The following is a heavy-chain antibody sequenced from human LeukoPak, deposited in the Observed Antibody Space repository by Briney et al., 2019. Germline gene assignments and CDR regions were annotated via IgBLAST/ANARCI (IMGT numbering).Heavy chain of an antibody. J-gene: IGHJ4*02. CDR2: INHSGST. V-gene: IGHV4-30-2*01. CDR3: ARVGFDY. Sequence: PSQTLSLTCAVSGGSISSGGYSWSWIRQPPGKGLEWIGEINHSGSTNYNPSLKSRVTISVDTSKNQFSLKLSSVTAADTAVYYCARVGFDYWGQGTLVTVSS. CDR1: GGSISSGGYS. D-gene: IGHD3-16*01.